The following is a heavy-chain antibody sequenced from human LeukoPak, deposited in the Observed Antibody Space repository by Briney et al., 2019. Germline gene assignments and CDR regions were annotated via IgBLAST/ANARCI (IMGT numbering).Heavy chain of an antibody. Sequence: GSLRLSCAASGFTFSSYAMSWVRQAPGKGLEWVSAISGSGGSTYYADSVKGRFTISRDNSKNTLYLQMNSLRAEDTAVYYCAKDVEASSSWYRGDWFDSWGQGTLVTVSS. V-gene: IGHV3-23*01. CDR3: AKDVEASSSWYRGDWFDS. D-gene: IGHD6-13*01. CDR1: GFTFSSYA. J-gene: IGHJ5*01. CDR2: ISGSGGST.